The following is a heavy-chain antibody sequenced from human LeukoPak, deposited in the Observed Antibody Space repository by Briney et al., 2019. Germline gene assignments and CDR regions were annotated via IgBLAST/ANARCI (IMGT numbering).Heavy chain of an antibody. CDR2: ISGSGGST. CDR1: GFAFNTYA. D-gene: IGHD3-22*01. Sequence: GGSLRLSCAASGFAFNTYAMNWVRQAPGKGLEWVSTISGSGGSTYYADSVKGRFTISRDNSKNTLYLQMNSLRAEDTAVYYCAREGYDSSGYPFDYWGQGTLVTVSA. CDR3: AREGYDSSGYPFDY. V-gene: IGHV3-23*01. J-gene: IGHJ4*02.